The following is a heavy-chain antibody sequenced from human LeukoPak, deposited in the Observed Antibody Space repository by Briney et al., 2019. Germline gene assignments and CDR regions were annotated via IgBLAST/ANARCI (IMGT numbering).Heavy chain of an antibody. CDR2: INHSGST. CDR3: ARGGRITMILNGFDP. J-gene: IGHJ5*02. V-gene: IGHV4-34*01. Sequence: PSETLSLTCAAYGGSFSGYYWSWIRQPPGKGLEWIGEINHSGSTNYNPSLKSRVTISVDTSKNQFSLKLSSVTAADTAVYYCARGGRITMILNGFDPWGQGTLVTVSS. CDR1: GGSFSGYY. D-gene: IGHD3-22*01.